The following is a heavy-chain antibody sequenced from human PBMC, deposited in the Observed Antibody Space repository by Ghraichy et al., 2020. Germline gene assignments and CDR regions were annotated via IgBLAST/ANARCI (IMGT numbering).Heavy chain of an antibody. CDR2: ISGSGGST. D-gene: IGHD3-22*01. CDR1: GFTFSSYA. J-gene: IGHJ6*02. V-gene: IGHV3-23*01. CDR3: AKTPGEFPPTYYYDSSGYRGGDYGMDV. Sequence: GGSLRLSCAASGFTFSSYAMSWVRQAPGKGLEWVSAISGSGGSTYYADSVKGRFTISRDNSKNTLYLQMNSLRAEDTAVYYCAKTPGEFPPTYYYDSSGYRGGDYGMDVWGQGTTVTVSS.